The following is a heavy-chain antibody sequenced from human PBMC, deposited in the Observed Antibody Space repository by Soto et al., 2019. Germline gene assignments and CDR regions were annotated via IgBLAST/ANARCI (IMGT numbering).Heavy chain of an antibody. CDR2: INTGNGNT. D-gene: IGHD5-12*01. CDR3: ARAISGYVT. V-gene: IGHV1-3*04. J-gene: IGHJ5*02. CDR1: GITSTTYA. Sequence: QVQLVQSGAEVKKPGASVKVSCKASGITSTTYAIHWVRQAPGQGLEWMGWINTGNGNTRYSQRFLGRVSLTTDTSASTASMDLSSLTSEDTAVYYCARAISGYVTWGQGTLITLSS.